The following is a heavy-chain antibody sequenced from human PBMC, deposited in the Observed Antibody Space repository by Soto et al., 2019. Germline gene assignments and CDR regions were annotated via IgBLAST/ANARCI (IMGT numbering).Heavy chain of an antibody. J-gene: IGHJ6*02. D-gene: IGHD3-10*01. CDR2: ISAYNGNT. V-gene: IGHV1-18*01. CDR3: ARDRGAYGMAV. Sequence: QVQLVQSGAEVKKPGASVKVSCKASGYTFTSYGISWVRQAPGQGLEWMGWISAYNGNTNYAQKPKGRVTVTTETTTSPAYRELWSLRSDDTAVYYCARDRGAYGMAVWGQGTTVTVSS. CDR1: GYTFTSYG.